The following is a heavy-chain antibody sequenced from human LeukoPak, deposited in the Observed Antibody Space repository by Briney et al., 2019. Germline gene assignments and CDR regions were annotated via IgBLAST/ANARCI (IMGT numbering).Heavy chain of an antibody. J-gene: IGHJ5*02. CDR2: ICYSGST. D-gene: IGHD1-7*01. CDR3: ARDRGHWNYQKFWFDP. Sequence: SETQSLTCTVSGCSISSYYWSWIRQPPGKGLEWVGYICYSGSTNYNPSLKSRVTISVDKSKNQFSLKLSSVTAAETAVYYCARDRGHWNYQKFWFDPWGQGNLATVSS. V-gene: IGHV4-59*01. CDR1: GCSISSYY.